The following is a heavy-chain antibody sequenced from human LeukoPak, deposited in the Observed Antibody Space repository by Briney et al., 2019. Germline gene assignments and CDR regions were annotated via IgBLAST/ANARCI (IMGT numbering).Heavy chain of an antibody. J-gene: IGHJ3*02. Sequence: ASVKVSCKVSGYTLTELSMHWVRQAPGKGLEWMGGFDPEDGETIYAQKFQGRVTMTEDTSTDTAYMELSSLRSEDTAVYYCATGLIVVVPAAILDAFDIWGQGTWSPSLQ. CDR3: ATGLIVVVPAAILDAFDI. D-gene: IGHD2-2*01. CDR2: FDPEDGET. V-gene: IGHV1-24*01. CDR1: GYTLTELS.